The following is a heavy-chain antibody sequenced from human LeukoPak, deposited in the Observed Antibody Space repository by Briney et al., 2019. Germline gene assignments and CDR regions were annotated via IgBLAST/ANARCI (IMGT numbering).Heavy chain of an antibody. Sequence: GGSLRLSCAASGFTFSTYSMNWIRQAPGKGLEWVSSISSSSSYIYYADSVKGRFTISRDNAKNSLYLQMNSLRAEDTAVYYCARHDYGGNSGDYWGQGTLVTVSS. CDR2: ISSSSSYI. CDR3: ARHDYGGNSGDY. D-gene: IGHD4-23*01. J-gene: IGHJ4*02. V-gene: IGHV3-21*01. CDR1: GFTFSTYS.